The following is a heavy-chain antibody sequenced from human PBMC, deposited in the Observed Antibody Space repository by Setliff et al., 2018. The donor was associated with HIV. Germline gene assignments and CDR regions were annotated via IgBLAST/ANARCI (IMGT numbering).Heavy chain of an antibody. CDR2: IYYSGST. Sequence: SETLSLTCTVSGGSISSYYWSWIRQPPGKGLEWIGYIYYSGSTNYNPSLKSRVIMSIDTPKNQFSLKLTSVTAADTAVYYCATVIGWNDATDCWGQGTLVTVSS. CDR1: GGSISSYY. CDR3: ATVIGWNDATDC. J-gene: IGHJ4*02. D-gene: IGHD1-1*01. V-gene: IGHV4-59*12.